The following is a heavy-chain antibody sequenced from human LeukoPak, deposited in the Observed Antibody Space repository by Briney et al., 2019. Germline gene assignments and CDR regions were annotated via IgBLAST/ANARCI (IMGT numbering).Heavy chain of an antibody. CDR2: IIPIFGTA. CDR3: ARSYCSSTSCYYYGMDV. D-gene: IGHD2-2*01. Sequence: ASVKVSCKASGGTFSSYAISWVRQAPGQGLEWMGGIIPIFGTANYAQKFQGRVTITADESTSTAYTELSSLRSEDTAVYYCARSYCSSTSCYYYGMDVWGQGTTVTVSS. J-gene: IGHJ6*02. V-gene: IGHV1-69*13. CDR1: GGTFSSYA.